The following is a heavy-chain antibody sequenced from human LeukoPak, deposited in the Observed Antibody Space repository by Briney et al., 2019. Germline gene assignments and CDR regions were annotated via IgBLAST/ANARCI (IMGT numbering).Heavy chain of an antibody. J-gene: IGHJ3*02. CDR3: VKSRVVVAANDAFDI. V-gene: IGHV3-64D*06. CDR1: GFTFSSYG. D-gene: IGHD2-15*01. Sequence: GGSLRLSCAASGFTFSSYGMHWVRQAPGKGLEYVSAISSNGGSTYYADSVKGRFTISRDNSKNTLYLQMSSLRAEDTAVYYCVKSRVVVAANDAFDIWGQGTMVTVSS. CDR2: ISSNGGST.